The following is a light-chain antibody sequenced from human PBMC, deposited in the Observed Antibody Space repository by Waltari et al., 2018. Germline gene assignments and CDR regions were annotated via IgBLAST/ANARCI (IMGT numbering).Light chain of an antibody. Sequence: QSALTQPRSVSGSPGQSVTIFCTGTTSDVGGYRYVSWYQQHPGKAPKVLIYDVSKRTAVVPHRFFGSKSGNTASLTISGLQPEDEADYYCCSDAGGSVIFGGGTKLTVL. V-gene: IGLV2-11*01. CDR1: TSDVGGYRY. CDR2: DVS. CDR3: CSDAGGSVI. J-gene: IGLJ2*01.